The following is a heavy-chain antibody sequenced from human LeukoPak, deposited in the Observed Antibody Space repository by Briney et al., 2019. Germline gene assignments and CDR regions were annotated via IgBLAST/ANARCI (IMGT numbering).Heavy chain of an antibody. CDR3: ARCSSSEAPGWFDP. J-gene: IGHJ5*02. CDR2: IIPIFGTA. CDR1: GGTFSSYA. V-gene: IGHV1-69*05. Sequence: ASVKVSCKASGGTFSSYAISWVRQAPGQGLEWMGGIIPIFGTANYAQKFQGRVTITTDESTSTAYMELSSLRSEDTAVHYCARCSSSEAPGWFDPWGQGTLVTVSS. D-gene: IGHD6-6*01.